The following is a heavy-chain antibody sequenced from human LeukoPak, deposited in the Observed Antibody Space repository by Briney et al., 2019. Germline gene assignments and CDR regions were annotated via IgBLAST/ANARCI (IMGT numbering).Heavy chain of an antibody. CDR2: ISAYNGNT. J-gene: IGHJ4*02. CDR3: ARGDSSSWYGGTTTGTFDY. Sequence: ASVKVSCKASGYTFTSYGISWVRQAPGQGLEWMGWISAYNGNTNYAQKLQGRVTMTTDTSTSTAYMELRSLRSDDTAVYYCARGDSSSWYGGTTTGTFDYWGQGTLVTVSS. D-gene: IGHD6-13*01. CDR1: GYTFTSYG. V-gene: IGHV1-18*01.